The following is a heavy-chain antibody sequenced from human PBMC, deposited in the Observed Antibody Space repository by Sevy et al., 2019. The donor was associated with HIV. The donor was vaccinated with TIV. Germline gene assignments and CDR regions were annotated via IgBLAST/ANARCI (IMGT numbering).Heavy chain of an antibody. V-gene: IGHV3-30-3*01. CDR1: GFTFSSYA. J-gene: IGHJ3*02. CDR2: ISYDGSNK. D-gene: IGHD3-10*01. Sequence: GGSLRLSCAASGFTFSSYAMHWVRQAPGKGLEWVAVISYDGSNKYYADSVKGRFTISRDNSKNTLYLQMNSLRAEDTAAYSSARFQSITMVRGVIITDDAFDIWGQGTMVTVSS. CDR3: ARFQSITMVRGVIITDDAFDI.